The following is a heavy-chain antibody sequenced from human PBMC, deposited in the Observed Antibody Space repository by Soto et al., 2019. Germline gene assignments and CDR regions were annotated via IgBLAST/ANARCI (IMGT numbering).Heavy chain of an antibody. CDR2: ISYDGSNK. J-gene: IGHJ6*02. Sequence: GGSLRLSCAASGFTFSSYGMHWVRQAPGKGLEWVAVISYDGSNKYYADSVKGRFTISRDNSKNTLYLQMNSLRAEDTAVYYCAKDPLYYDFWSGYYRPLGYYYGMDVWGQGTMVTVSS. CDR3: AKDPLYYDFWSGYYRPLGYYYGMDV. D-gene: IGHD3-3*01. V-gene: IGHV3-30*18. CDR1: GFTFSSYG.